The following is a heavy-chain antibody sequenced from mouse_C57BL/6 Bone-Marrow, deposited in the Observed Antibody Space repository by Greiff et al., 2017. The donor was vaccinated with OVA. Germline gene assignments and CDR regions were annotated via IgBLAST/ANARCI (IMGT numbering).Heavy chain of an antibody. Sequence: QVQLQQPGAELVMPGASVKLSCKASGYTFTSYWIHWVKQRPGQGLEWIGEIDPSDSYTNYNQKFKGKSTLTVDKSSSTAYMQLSSLTSEDSAVYYCARGTGDWYFDVWGTGTTVTVSS. CDR2: IDPSDSYT. CDR3: ARGTGDWYFDV. J-gene: IGHJ1*03. CDR1: GYTFTSYW. V-gene: IGHV1-69*01. D-gene: IGHD4-1*01.